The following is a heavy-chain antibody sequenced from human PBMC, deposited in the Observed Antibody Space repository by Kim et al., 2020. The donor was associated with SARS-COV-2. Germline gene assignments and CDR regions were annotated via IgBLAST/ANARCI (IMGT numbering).Heavy chain of an antibody. D-gene: IGHD3-3*01. J-gene: IGHJ6*02. CDR3: ASGIGVVISFAREYGMDV. CDR2: IIPIFGTA. CDR1: GGTFSSYA. V-gene: IGHV1-69*13. Sequence: SVKVSCKASGGTFSSYAISWVRQAPGQGLEWMGGIIPIFGTANYAQKFQGRVTITADESTSTAYMELSSLRSEDTAVYYCASGIGVVISFAREYGMDVWGQGTTVTVSS.